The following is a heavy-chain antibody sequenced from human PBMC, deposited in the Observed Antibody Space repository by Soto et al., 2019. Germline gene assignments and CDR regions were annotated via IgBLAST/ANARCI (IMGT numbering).Heavy chain of an antibody. Sequence: EVQLLESGGGLVQPGGSLRLSCVGSGFTFSSYDMTWVRQAPGKGLEWVSSFSFYGRRDNTYYADSVKGRFTISRDNSRNTVYLQIDNLRVEDTAVYYCAKSLYIDNCGQNDHWGQGTLVTVSS. J-gene: IGHJ4*02. V-gene: IGHV3-23*01. CDR1: GFTFSSYD. CDR2: FSFYGRRDNT. CDR3: AKSLYIDNCGQNDH. D-gene: IGHD1-1*01.